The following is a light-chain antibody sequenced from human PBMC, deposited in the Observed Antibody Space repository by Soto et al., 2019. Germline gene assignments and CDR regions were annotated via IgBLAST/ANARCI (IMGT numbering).Light chain of an antibody. CDR2: SNS. J-gene: IGLJ1*01. V-gene: IGLV1-44*01. Sequence: QSVLTQPPSASGTPGQRVTISCSGSNSNIGSNTVNWYQQLPGTAPKLLVYSNSQRPSGVPDRFSGSKSGTSASLAISGLQSEDEASYYCAAWDDSLNGYVFGTGTQLTVL. CDR3: AAWDDSLNGYV. CDR1: NSNIGSNT.